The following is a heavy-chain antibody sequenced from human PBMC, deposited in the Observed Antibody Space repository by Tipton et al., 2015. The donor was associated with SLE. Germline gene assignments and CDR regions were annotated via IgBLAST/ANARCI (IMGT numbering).Heavy chain of an antibody. CDR1: GVTFSSSSIW. J-gene: IGHJ1*01. D-gene: IGHD1-1*01. V-gene: IGHV3-74*01. CDR2: INSDGSTR. Sequence: SLRLSCVVSGVTFSSSSIWMHWVRQAPGKGLVWVARINSDGSTRNYGDSVQGRFTISRDNAKNTLYLQMSSLRAEDTARYYCIRGEGPTAVDWGQGTRVTVSS. CDR3: IRGEGPTAVD.